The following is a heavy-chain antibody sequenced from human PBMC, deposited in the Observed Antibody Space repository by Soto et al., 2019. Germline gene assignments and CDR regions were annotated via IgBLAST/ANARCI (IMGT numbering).Heavy chain of an antibody. CDR3: ASVAAAGTGAWFDP. Sequence: SETLSLTCAVYGGSFSGYYWTWIRQPPGTGLEWIGEINHSGSTNYNPSLKSRVTISVDTSKNQFSLKLSSVTAADTAVYYCASVAAAGTGAWFDPWGQGTLVTVSS. CDR1: GGSFSGYY. V-gene: IGHV4-34*01. D-gene: IGHD6-13*01. CDR2: INHSGST. J-gene: IGHJ5*02.